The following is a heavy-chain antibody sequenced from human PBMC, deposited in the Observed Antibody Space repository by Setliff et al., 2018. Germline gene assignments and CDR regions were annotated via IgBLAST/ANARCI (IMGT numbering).Heavy chain of an antibody. Sequence: SETLSLTCTVSGGFISSSSYYWGWIRQPPGKGLEWIGSIYYSGSTYYNPSLKSRVTISVDTSKNQFSLKLSSVTAADTAVYYCASLPYYDSSGYSLSYYWGQGTLVTVSS. V-gene: IGHV4-39*01. CDR2: IYYSGST. D-gene: IGHD3-22*01. CDR3: ASLPYYDSSGYSLSYY. J-gene: IGHJ4*02. CDR1: GGFISSSSYY.